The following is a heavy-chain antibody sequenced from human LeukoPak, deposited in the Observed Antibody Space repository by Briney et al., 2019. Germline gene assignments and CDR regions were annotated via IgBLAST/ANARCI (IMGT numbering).Heavy chain of an antibody. Sequence: PSEILSLTCAVSGGSLSTTSWWVWLRQPPGKGLEWIGEVYHSGGGNKNYNPSLKSRATISVDTSRNQFSLNLRSVTAADTAVYFCARDNPRTTGYSSGSSFDFWGQGIVVTVSS. CDR3: ARDNPRTTGYSSGSSFDF. V-gene: IGHV4-4*02. CDR1: GGSLSTTSW. J-gene: IGHJ4*02. CDR2: VYHSGGGNK. D-gene: IGHD6-19*01.